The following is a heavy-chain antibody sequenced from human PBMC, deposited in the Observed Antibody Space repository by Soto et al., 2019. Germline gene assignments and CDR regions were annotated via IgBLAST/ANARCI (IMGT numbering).Heavy chain of an antibody. Sequence: ASVKVSCKASVYTFTSYDINWVQQATGQGLEWMGWMNPNSGNTGYAQKFQGRVTMTRNTSISTAYMELSSLRSDDTAVYYCASDGGETKYCTNGVCSPVQRAYYYYGMDVWGQGTTVTVSS. D-gene: IGHD2-8*01. CDR2: MNPNSGNT. CDR3: ASDGGETKYCTNGVCSPVQRAYYYYGMDV. V-gene: IGHV1-8*01. J-gene: IGHJ6*02. CDR1: VYTFTSYD.